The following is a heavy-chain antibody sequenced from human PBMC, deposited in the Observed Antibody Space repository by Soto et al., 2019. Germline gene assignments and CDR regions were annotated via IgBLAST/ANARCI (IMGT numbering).Heavy chain of an antibody. CDR1: GGSISSGGYY. D-gene: IGHD3-22*01. V-gene: IGHV4-31*03. Sequence: QVQLQESGPGLVKPSQTLSLTCTVSGGSISSGGYYWSWIRQHPGKGLEWIGYIYYSGSTYYNQPLKRRVTISVDTSKNQFSLKLSSVTAADTAVYYCARDRYYYDSSGSYDAFDIWGQGTMVTVSS. J-gene: IGHJ3*02. CDR3: ARDRYYYDSSGSYDAFDI. CDR2: IYYSGST.